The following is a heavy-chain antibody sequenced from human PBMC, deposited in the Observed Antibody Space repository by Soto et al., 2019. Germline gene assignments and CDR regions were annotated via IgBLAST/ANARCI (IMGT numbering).Heavy chain of an antibody. J-gene: IGHJ6*02. Sequence: QVQLQESGPGLVKPSQTLSLTCTVSGGSINSDDSYWSWLRQPPGRGLEWIGDIYDSETTYYNPSLKSRVTISVATPKNQFYLKLTSVTAADTAVYYCARDRQSEIMPMLASHGMDVWGQGTTVIVSS. CDR2: IYDSETT. CDR1: GGSINSDDSY. D-gene: IGHD2-2*01. V-gene: IGHV4-30-4*01. CDR3: ARDRQSEIMPMLASHGMDV.